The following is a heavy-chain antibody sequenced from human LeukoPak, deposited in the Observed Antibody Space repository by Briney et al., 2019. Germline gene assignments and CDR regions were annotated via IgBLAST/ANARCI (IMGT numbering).Heavy chain of an antibody. D-gene: IGHD3-10*01. CDR1: GGSISSSNYH. CDR3: ARGRYYYGSGSYYYDY. Sequence: SETLSLTCAVSGGSISSSNYHWVWIRQPPGKGLEWIGEINHSGSTNYNPSLKSRVTISVDTSKNQFSLKLSSVTAADTAVYYCARGRYYYGSGSYYYDYWGQGTLVTVSS. CDR2: INHSGST. V-gene: IGHV4-39*07. J-gene: IGHJ4*02.